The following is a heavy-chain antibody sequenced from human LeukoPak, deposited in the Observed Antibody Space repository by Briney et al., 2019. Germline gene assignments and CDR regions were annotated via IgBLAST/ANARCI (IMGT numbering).Heavy chain of an antibody. D-gene: IGHD3-3*01. CDR1: GFTFGKYW. Sequence: PGGSLRLSCVASGFTFGKYWMSWVRQAPGKGLEWVSGISASGGSTYYTDSVRGRFSISRDNSKSTLYLQMNSLRAEDTAVYYCAKGIMIFGVVIKNYYSMDVWGQGTTVTVSS. CDR2: ISASGGST. V-gene: IGHV3-23*01. J-gene: IGHJ6*02. CDR3: AKGIMIFGVVIKNYYSMDV.